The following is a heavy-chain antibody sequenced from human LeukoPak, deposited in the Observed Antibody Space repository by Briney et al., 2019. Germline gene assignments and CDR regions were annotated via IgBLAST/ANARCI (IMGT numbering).Heavy chain of an antibody. CDR3: TRIGGDDSSGYYYGDFDY. CDR2: IRSKANSYAT. Sequence: PGGSLRLSCAASGFTFSGSAMHWVRQASGKGLEWVGRIRSKANSYATAYAASVKGRFTISRDDSKNTAYLQMNSPKTEDTAVYYCTRIGGDDSSGYYYGDFDYWGQGTLVTVSS. J-gene: IGHJ4*02. CDR1: GFTFSGSA. D-gene: IGHD3-22*01. V-gene: IGHV3-73*01.